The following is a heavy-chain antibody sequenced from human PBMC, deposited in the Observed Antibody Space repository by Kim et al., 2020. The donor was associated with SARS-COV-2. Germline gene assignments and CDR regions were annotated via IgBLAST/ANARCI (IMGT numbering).Heavy chain of an antibody. CDR3: ARISGSYYHSYYYYYYGMDV. V-gene: IGHV1-69*13. CDR2: IIPIFGTA. D-gene: IGHD1-26*01. J-gene: IGHJ6*02. CDR1: GGTFSSYA. Sequence: SVKVSCKASGGTFSSYAISWVRQAPGQGLEWMGGIIPIFGTANYAQKFQGRVTITADESTSTAYMELSSLRSEDTAVYYCARISGSYYHSYYYYYYGMDVWGQGTTVTVSS.